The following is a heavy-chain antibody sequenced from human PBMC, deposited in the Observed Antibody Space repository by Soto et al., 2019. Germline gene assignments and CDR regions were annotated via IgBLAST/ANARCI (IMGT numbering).Heavy chain of an antibody. CDR2: ISSNGGST. CDR1: GFTFSSYA. V-gene: IGHV3-64*01. D-gene: IGHD3-3*01. J-gene: IGHJ4*02. CDR3: SRGYYDFCSDYYAYFDY. Sequence: EVQLVESGGGLVQPGGSLRLSCAASGFTFSSYAMHWVRQAPGKGLEYVSAISSNGGSTYYANSVKGRFTISRDGSKNTLYVHMGGLRAEDMAVYYCSRGYYDFCSDYYAYFDYWGQGTLVTVSS.